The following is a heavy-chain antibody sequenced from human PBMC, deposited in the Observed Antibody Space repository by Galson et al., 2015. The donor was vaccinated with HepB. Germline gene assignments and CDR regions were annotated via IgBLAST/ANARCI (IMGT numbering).Heavy chain of an antibody. CDR1: GFTFSSYS. CDR2: ISSSSSYI. J-gene: IGHJ6*02. V-gene: IGHV3-21*01. CDR3: ARFRYYDILTDYTTYGMDV. D-gene: IGHD3-9*01. Sequence: SLRLSCAASGFTFSSYSMNWVRQAPGKGLEWVSSISSSSSYIYYADSVKGRFTISRDNAKNSLYLQMNSLRAEDTAVYYCARFRYYDILTDYTTYGMDVWGQGTTVTVSS.